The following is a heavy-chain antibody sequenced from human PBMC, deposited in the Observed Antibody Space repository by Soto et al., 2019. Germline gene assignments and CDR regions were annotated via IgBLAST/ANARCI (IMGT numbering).Heavy chain of an antibody. V-gene: IGHV1-3*01. CDR3: ARWERRASYYDFWSGYLNSYFDY. Sequence: ASVKVSCKASGYTFTSYAMHWVRQAPGQRLEWMGWINAGNGNTKYSQKFQGRVTITRDTSASTAYMELSSLRSEDTAVYYCARWERRASYYDFWSGYLNSYFDYWSQGTLVTVSS. CDR1: GYTFTSYA. D-gene: IGHD3-3*01. CDR2: INAGNGNT. J-gene: IGHJ4*02.